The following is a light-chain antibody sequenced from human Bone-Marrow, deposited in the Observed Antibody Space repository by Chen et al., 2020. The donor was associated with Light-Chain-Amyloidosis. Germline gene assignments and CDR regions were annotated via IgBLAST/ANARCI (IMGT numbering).Light chain of an antibody. Sequence: SYEVRQPPPVAVSPGPPARLLGPGDDLPTKYAYWYQQKPGQAPVLVIHRDTERPSGISERFSGSSSGTTATLTISGVQAEDEADYHCQSADSSGTYEVIFGGGTKLTVL. CDR3: QSADSSGTYEVI. V-gene: IGLV3-25*03. J-gene: IGLJ2*01. CDR2: RDT. CDR1: DLPTKY.